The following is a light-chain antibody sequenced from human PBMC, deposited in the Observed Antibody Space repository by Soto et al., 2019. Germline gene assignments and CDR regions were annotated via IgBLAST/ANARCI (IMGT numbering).Light chain of an antibody. CDR1: QSVSSSY. CDR2: GAS. J-gene: IGKJ5*01. Sequence: EIVMTQSPVILSVSPGERATLSCRAIQSVSSSYLAWYQQKPGQAPRLLIYGASTRATGIPSRFSASGSGTEFTLTISSLQSEDFAIYYCQQYNNWPRGTFGQGTRLEIK. CDR3: QQYNNWPRGT. V-gene: IGKV3-15*01.